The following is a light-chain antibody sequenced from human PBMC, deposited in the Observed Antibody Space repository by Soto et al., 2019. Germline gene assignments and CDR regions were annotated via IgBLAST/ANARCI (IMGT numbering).Light chain of an antibody. CDR3: LHLNSYSPDT. CDR1: QGISSY. CDR2: GAS. J-gene: IGKJ3*01. V-gene: IGKV1-9*01. Sequence: DIQLTQSPSFLSASVGDRVTITCRASQGISSYLAWYQQKPGTAPKLLIFGASTLQNGVPSRFSGSGSGTEFNLTISSLQPEDFSTYYCLHLNSYSPDTFGPGTKVDIK.